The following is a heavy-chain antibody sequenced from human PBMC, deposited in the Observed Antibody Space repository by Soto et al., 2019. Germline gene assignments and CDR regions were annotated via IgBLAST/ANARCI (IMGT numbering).Heavy chain of an antibody. CDR1: GLPVSNNY. CDR3: VRPLPSGQNYGMDV. V-gene: IGHV3-53*01. J-gene: IGHJ6*02. Sequence: EVQLVESGGGLIQPGGSLKLSCAASGLPVSNNYMSGVRQPPGKGLEWVSVIYNDGKTYYADSVKGRFTISRDTSKNTLHLQMDSLRDEDTAVYYCVRPLPSGQNYGMDVWGQGTTVTVSS. CDR2: IYNDGKT. D-gene: IGHD3-10*01.